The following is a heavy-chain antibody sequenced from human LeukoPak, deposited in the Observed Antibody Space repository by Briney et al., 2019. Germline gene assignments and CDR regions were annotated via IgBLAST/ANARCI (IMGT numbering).Heavy chain of an antibody. CDR2: IYPGDSDT. D-gene: IGHD4-17*01. CDR1: GYSFTSYW. Sequence: GESLKISCKGSGYSFTSYWIGWVRQMPGKGLEWMGIIYPGDSDTRYSPSFQGQVTISADKSISTAYLQWSSLKASDTAMYYCARQPTVTSYYYYMDVWGKGTTVTVSS. J-gene: IGHJ6*03. CDR3: ARQPTVTSYYYYMDV. V-gene: IGHV5-51*01.